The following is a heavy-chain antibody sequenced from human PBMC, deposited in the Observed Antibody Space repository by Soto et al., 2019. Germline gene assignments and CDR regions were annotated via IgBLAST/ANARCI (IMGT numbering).Heavy chain of an antibody. CDR3: VRTGLGVGAATRDDY. J-gene: IGHJ4*02. V-gene: IGHV3-74*01. CDR2: INSDGSST. CDR1: GFTFSSYW. Sequence: EVQLVESGGGLVQPGGSLRLSCAASGFTFSSYWMHWVRQAPGKGLVWVSRINSDGSSTSYADSVKGRFTISRDNAKNTLYLQMMRLRGEGTEEYSVVRTGLGVGAATRDDYWGQGTLVTVSS. D-gene: IGHD2-15*01.